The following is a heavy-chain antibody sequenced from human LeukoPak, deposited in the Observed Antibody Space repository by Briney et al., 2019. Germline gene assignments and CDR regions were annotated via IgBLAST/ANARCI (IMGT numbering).Heavy chain of an antibody. CDR2: ISSSGSSI. J-gene: IGHJ5*02. V-gene: IGHV3-48*03. D-gene: IGHD5-24*01. CDR3: ARENPRGSDGYNYFSCFDP. CDR1: GFTFSTYV. Sequence: GGSLRLSCAASGFTFSTYVMNWFRQAPGKGLEWVSYISSSGSSIYYADSVKGRFTISRDNAKNSLYLQMNSLRVEDTAVYYCARENPRGSDGYNYFSCFDPWGQGTLVTVSS.